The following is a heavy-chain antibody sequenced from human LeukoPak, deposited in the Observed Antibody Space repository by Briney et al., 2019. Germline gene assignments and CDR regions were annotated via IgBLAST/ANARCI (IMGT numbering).Heavy chain of an antibody. J-gene: IGHJ4*02. Sequence: SETLSLTCTVSGGSMTSYCWSWIRQPPGKGLEWIGYIYYSGSTKYNPSLKSRVTISVDTSKNQFSLKLNSMTTADTAVYYCARGGFQSDYWGQGTLVTVSS. V-gene: IGHV4-59*01. CDR3: ARGGFQSDY. CDR1: GGSMTSYC. CDR2: IYYSGST. D-gene: IGHD2-21*01.